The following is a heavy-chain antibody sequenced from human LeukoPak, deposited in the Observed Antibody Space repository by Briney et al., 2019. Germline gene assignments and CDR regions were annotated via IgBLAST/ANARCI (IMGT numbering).Heavy chain of an antibody. V-gene: IGHV1-8*02. D-gene: IGHD3-10*01. CDR1: GGTFSSYA. CDR2: MNPNSGNT. CDR3: ARGLGSGYGSGSYGLY. Sequence: ASVKVSCKASGGTFSSYAISWVRQAPGQGLEWMGWMNPNSGNTGYAQKFQGRVTMTRNTSISTAYMELSSLRSEDTAVYYCARGLGSGYGSGSYGLYWGQGTLVTVSS. J-gene: IGHJ4*02.